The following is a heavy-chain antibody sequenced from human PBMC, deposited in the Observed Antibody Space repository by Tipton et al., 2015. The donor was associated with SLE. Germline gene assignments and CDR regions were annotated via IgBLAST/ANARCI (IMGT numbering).Heavy chain of an antibody. CDR1: GGSISSYY. D-gene: IGHD3-10*01. J-gene: IGHJ3*02. V-gene: IGHV4-59*12. Sequence: TLSLTCTVSGGSISSYYWSWIRQPPGKGLEWIEYIYYSGSTNYNPSLKSRVTISVDTSKNQFSLKLSSVTAADTAVYYCARDYYGSGFDAFDIWGQGTMVTVSS. CDR3: ARDYYGSGFDAFDI. CDR2: IYYSGST.